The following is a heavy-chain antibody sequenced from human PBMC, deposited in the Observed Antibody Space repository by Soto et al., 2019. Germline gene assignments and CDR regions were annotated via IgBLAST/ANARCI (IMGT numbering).Heavy chain of an antibody. CDR3: ARIETGRVVTRPNWLDP. CDR1: GYTFIDYA. V-gene: IGHV1-3*01. D-gene: IGHD2-21*02. J-gene: IGHJ5*02. Sequence: QVQLVQSGAEVKKPGASVKVSCKSSGYTFIDYAMHWVRQAPGQRLEWMGWISAGNGITKYSQHFQGGVTITRDTSXSLXYLDLSSLTPEDTAIDYCARIETGRVVTRPNWLDPWGQGTLVTVSS. CDR2: ISAGNGIT.